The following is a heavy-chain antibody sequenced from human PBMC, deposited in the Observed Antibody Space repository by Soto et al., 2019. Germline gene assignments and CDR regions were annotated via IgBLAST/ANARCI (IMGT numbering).Heavy chain of an antibody. CDR2: ISLNSGSI. CDR3: AKALSKAVVVAATTLWFDP. J-gene: IGHJ5*02. Sequence: ALLVSCAASVFTFDDYAMPWVRQAPGKGLELVSGISLNSGSIGYADSVKGRFTISRDNAKNSLYLQMNSLRAEDTALYYCAKALSKAVVVAATTLWFDPWGQGTMVTVSS. CDR1: VFTFDDYA. D-gene: IGHD2-15*01. V-gene: IGHV3-9*01.